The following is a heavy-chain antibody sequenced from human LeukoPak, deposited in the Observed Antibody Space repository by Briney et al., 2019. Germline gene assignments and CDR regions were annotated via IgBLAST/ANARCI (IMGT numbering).Heavy chain of an antibody. CDR3: ATVSDKTARTKSFDY. CDR1: GFIFSGYA. J-gene: IGHJ4*02. V-gene: IGHV3-30*01. CDR2: ISYDGSNK. Sequence: TGRSLRLSCAASGFIFSGYALHWVRQAPGKGLEWVAVISYDGSNKYYADSVKGRFTISRDNSKNTLYLQMNSLRAEDTAVYYCATVSDKTARTKSFDYWGQGTLVTVSS.